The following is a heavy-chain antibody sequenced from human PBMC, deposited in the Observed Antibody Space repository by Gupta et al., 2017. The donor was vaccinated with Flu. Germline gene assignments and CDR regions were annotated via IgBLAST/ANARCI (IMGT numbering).Heavy chain of an antibody. V-gene: IGHV3-53*01. J-gene: IGHJ4*02. CDR2: IYSGGST. Sequence: WVRQAPGKGLDWVSDIYSGGSTHYADSGEGRFTVSRDNAKNTVHLQMNSLRAEDTAVYYCARGRGGGYFDYWGQGALVTVSS. D-gene: IGHD3-16*01. CDR3: ARGRGGGYFDY.